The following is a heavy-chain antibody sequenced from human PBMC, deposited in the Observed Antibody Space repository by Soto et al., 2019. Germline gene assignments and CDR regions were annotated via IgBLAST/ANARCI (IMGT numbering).Heavy chain of an antibody. J-gene: IGHJ4*02. V-gene: IGHV4-4*02. D-gene: IGHD5-18*01. CDR2: IYHSGST. Sequence: QVQLQESGPGLVKPSGTLSLTCAVSSGSISNNNWWTWVRQSPGKGLEWIGEIYHSGSTNYNPSLKRRVPISVDKSKNLSSLRLTSMTAADTAMYFCAAHRGSTYGPLEYWGQGTLVTVSS. CDR3: AAHRGSTYGPLEY. CDR1: SGSISNNNW.